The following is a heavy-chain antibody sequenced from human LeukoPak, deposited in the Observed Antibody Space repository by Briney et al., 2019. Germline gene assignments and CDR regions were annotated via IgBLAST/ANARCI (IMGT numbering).Heavy chain of an antibody. CDR3: ASGQLRIAAAGSQGLPTH. V-gene: IGHV1-46*01. CDR2: INPSGGGT. CDR1: GYTFTNYY. D-gene: IGHD6-13*01. Sequence: GASVKVSCKASGYTFTNYYMHWVRQAPGQGLGWMGIINPSGGGTSSVQEFQGRVTMTRDTSTSTVYMELSSLRSDDTAVYYCASGQLRIAAAGSQGLPTHWGQGTLVTVSS. J-gene: IGHJ4*02.